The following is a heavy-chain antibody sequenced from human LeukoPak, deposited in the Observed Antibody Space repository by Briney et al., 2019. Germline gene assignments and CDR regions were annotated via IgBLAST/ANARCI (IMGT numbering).Heavy chain of an antibody. CDR1: GGTFSSYA. D-gene: IGHD3-16*01. CDR2: IIPIFGTA. CDR3: ASTIYDYVWGT. V-gene: IGHV1-69*05. J-gene: IGHJ5*02. Sequence: ASVKVSCKASGGTFSSYAISWVRQAPGQGLEWMGGIIPIFGTANYAQKFQGRVTVTTDESTSTAYMELSSLRSEDTAVYYCASTIYDYVWGTWGQGTLVTVSS.